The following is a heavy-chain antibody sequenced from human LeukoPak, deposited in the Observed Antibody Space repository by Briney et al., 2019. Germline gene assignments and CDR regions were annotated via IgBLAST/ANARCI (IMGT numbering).Heavy chain of an antibody. J-gene: IGHJ4*02. CDR3: AGSASSGWRFDS. V-gene: IGHV3-21*01. CDR1: GFTFSTYN. CDR2: ITSSGGSI. D-gene: IGHD6-19*01. Sequence: PGGSLRLPCAASGFTFSTYNMNWVRQAPGKGLEWVSSITSSGGSISYADSVKGRFTISRDNAKNSLYLQMNSLRAEDTAVYYCAGSASSGWRFDSWGQGTLVTVSS.